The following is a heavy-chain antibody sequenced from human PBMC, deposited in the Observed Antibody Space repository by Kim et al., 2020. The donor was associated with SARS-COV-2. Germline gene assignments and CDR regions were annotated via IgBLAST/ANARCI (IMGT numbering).Heavy chain of an antibody. V-gene: IGHV3-7*01. Sequence: GGSLILSCAASGFTFRSYWMTWVRQAPGTGLEWVATIKPDGSEKYYVDSVRGRFIISRDNPEMSLYLEMNSLRAEDTAVYHCATNNDRTFGIWGQGTMVT. CDR2: IKPDGSEK. J-gene: IGHJ3*02. CDR3: ATNNDRTFGI. CDR1: GFTFRSYW.